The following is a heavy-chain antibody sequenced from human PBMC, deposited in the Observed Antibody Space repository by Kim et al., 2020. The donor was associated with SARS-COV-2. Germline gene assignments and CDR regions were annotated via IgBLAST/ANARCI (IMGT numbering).Heavy chain of an antibody. CDR2: INYSGST. J-gene: IGHJ5*02. V-gene: IGHV4-34*01. CDR1: GGSFSGYY. D-gene: IGHD2-15*01. CDR3: AGGTSYRTRYCSGGWCYWDWFGP. Sequence: SETLSLTCAVYGGSFSGYYWSWIRQPPGKGLEWIGEINYSGSTNYNPSLKSRVTISVDTSKNQFSLKLSSVTAADTAVYYCAGGTSYRTRYCSGGWCYWDWFGPSGQGTLVTVSS.